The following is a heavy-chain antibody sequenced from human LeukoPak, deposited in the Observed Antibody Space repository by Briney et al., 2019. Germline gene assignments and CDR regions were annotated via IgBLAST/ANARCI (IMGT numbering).Heavy chain of an antibody. CDR2: IYTSGST. V-gene: IGHV4-4*07. Sequence: PSETLSLTCTVSGGSISSYYWSWIQQPAGKGLEWIGRIYTSGSTNYNPSLKSRVTMSVDTSKNQFSLKLSSVTAADTAVYYCARDLSYYDILTGYFRPGAFDIWGQGTMVTVSS. J-gene: IGHJ3*02. D-gene: IGHD3-9*01. CDR1: GGSISSYY. CDR3: ARDLSYYDILTGYFRPGAFDI.